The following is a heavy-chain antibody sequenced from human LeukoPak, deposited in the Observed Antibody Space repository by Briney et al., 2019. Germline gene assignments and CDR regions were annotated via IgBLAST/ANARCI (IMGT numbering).Heavy chain of an antibody. CDR3: TREDY. V-gene: IGHV1-2*02. CDR2: INPNSGDT. CDR1: GYTFTGHY. Sequence: ASVKVSCKASGYTFTGHYLFWVRQAPGQGLEWMGWINPNSGDTNYAQKFQGRVIVTRDTSISTAYMELTRLRSDDTAVYYCTREDYWGQGTPVTVSS. J-gene: IGHJ4*02.